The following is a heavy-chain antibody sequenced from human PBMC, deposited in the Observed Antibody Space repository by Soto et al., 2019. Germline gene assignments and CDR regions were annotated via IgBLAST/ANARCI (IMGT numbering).Heavy chain of an antibody. CDR1: GGTFSSYT. Sequence: QVQLVQSGAEVKKPGSSVKVSCKASGGTFSSYTISWVRQAPGQGLEWMGRIIPILGIANYAQKFQGRVTXTXXNCTSTAYMELSSVRSEDTAVYYCARDRGKAAGHYWGQGTLVTVSS. J-gene: IGHJ4*02. D-gene: IGHD6-13*01. CDR2: IIPILGIA. V-gene: IGHV1-69*08. CDR3: ARDRGKAAGHY.